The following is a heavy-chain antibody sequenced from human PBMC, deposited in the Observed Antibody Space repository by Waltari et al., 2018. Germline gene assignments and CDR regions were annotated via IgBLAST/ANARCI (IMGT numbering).Heavy chain of an antibody. J-gene: IGHJ4*02. D-gene: IGHD3-9*01. CDR1: VGSIGSSY. V-gene: IGHV4-59*12. Sequence: QVKLRESGPGLVKPSETLSLPCAVPVGSIGSSYWRWIRQSPGKGLEWIGYLYGGTGSTRYNPSLKSRVTFSTDTSKTQFYLKLTSVTAADTAVYFCLRRDDILEVDPTGSLDVWGRGLLVTVSS. CDR3: LRRDDILEVDPTGSLDV. CDR2: LYGGTGST.